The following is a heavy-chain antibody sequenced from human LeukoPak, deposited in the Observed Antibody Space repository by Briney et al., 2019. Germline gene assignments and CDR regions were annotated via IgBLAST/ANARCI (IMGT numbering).Heavy chain of an antibody. Sequence: GGSLRLSCAASGFTFNNYAMNWVRQAPGKGLEWVSGISTSGDNTYYTDSVKGRFTISRDNSKNTLFLQMNSLRAEDTAVYYCVKNCDNSVLSCDHWGQGTLVTVSS. J-gene: IGHJ4*02. D-gene: IGHD3-16*02. CDR1: GFTFNNYA. CDR3: VKNCDNSVLSCDH. V-gene: IGHV3-23*01. CDR2: ISTSGDNT.